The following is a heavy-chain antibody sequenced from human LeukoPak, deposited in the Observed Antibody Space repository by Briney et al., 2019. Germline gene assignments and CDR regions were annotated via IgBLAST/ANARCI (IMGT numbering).Heavy chain of an antibody. CDR3: ARDQDYVWGSYRPYYFDY. V-gene: IGHV3-7*01. CDR2: IKQDGSEK. D-gene: IGHD3-16*02. CDR1: GFTFSNYW. Sequence: PGGSLRLSCAASGFTFSNYWMSWVRQAPGKGLEWVANIKQDGSEKYYVDSVKGRFTISRDNAKNSLYLQMNSLRAEDTAVYYCARDQDYVWGSYRPYYFDYWGQGTLVTVSS. J-gene: IGHJ4*02.